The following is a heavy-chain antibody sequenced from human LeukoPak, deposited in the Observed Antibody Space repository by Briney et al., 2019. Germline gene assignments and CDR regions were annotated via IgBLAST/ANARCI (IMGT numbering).Heavy chain of an antibody. J-gene: IGHJ3*02. CDR2: IIPIFGTA. CDR1: GGTFSSYA. CDR3: ALVERTYYYGSRSHAGAFDI. V-gene: IGHV1-69*13. D-gene: IGHD3-10*01. Sequence: PQASVKVSCKASGGTFSSYAISWVRQAPGQGLEWMGGIIPIFGTANYAQKFQGRVTITADESTSTAYMELSSLRSEDTAVYYCALVERTYYYGSRSHAGAFDIWGQGTMVTVSS.